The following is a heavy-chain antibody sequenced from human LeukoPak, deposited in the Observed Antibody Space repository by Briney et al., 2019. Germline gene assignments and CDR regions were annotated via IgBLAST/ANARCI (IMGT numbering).Heavy chain of an antibody. J-gene: IGHJ4*02. CDR3: ARDRDWGCSYCSY. CDR2: IWFDGSNK. CDR1: GLTFSSYG. V-gene: IGHV3-33*01. Sequence: GGSLRLSCAASGLTFSSYGMHWVRQAPGKGLEWVAVIWFDGSNKYYADSVKGRFTISRDNSMNTLYLQMNSLRAEDTAVYYCARDRDWGCSYCSYWGQGTLVTVSS. D-gene: IGHD7-27*01.